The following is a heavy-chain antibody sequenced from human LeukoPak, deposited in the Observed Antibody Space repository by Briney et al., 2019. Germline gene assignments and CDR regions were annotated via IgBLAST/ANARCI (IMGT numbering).Heavy chain of an antibody. CDR1: GGTFSSYA. Sequence: LVKVSCKASGGTFSSYAISWVRQAPGQGLEWMGRIIPILGIANYAQKFQGRVTITADKSTSTAYMELSSLRSEDTAVYYCARAALCSGGSCYRDYWGQGTLVTVSS. J-gene: IGHJ4*02. V-gene: IGHV1-69*04. D-gene: IGHD2-15*01. CDR2: IIPILGIA. CDR3: ARAALCSGGSCYRDY.